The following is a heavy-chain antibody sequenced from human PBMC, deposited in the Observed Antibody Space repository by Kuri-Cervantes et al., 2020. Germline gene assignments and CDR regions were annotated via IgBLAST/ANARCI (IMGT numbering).Heavy chain of an antibody. CDR3: ARGHLAVAGFAYYYYYYMDV. J-gene: IGHJ6*03. V-gene: IGHV4-34*11. CDR2: IYYSGTT. Sequence: SETLSLTCAVYGGSFSGYYWTWIRQPPGKGLEWIGDIYYSGTTNYHPSLKSRVIISVDTSNKQFSLNLSSVAAADTAVYYCARGHLAVAGFAYYYYYYMDVWGKGTTVTVSS. D-gene: IGHD6-19*01. CDR1: GGSFSGYY.